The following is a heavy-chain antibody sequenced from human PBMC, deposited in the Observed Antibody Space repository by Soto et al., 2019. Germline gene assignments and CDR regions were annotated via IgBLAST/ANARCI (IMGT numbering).Heavy chain of an antibody. J-gene: IGHJ4*02. D-gene: IGHD6-25*01. CDR1: GFTVSNNY. V-gene: IGHV3-53*01. CDR3: GAQRGGGGY. CDR2: IYSGGYT. Sequence: EVQLVESGGGLIQPGGSLRLSCAVSGFTVSNNYMSWVRQAPGKGLEGVSVIYSGGYTAYGDSVKGRFTISRDNSKNTLYLQMRRLGPDARAVYYGGAQRGGGGYWGQGTLVTVSS.